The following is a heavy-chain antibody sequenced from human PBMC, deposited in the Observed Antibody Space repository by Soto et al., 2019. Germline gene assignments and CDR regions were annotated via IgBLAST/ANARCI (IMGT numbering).Heavy chain of an antibody. V-gene: IGHV1-3*01. CDR3: ARDPYHVLMVNAPNLYGMEV. Sequence: ASVKVSCKASGYTFTGYAMHWVRQAPGQRLEWMGWINAGNGNTKYSRKFQGRVTITRDTSASTAYMELSSLRSEDTAVYYCARDPYHVLMVNAPNLYGMEVWGQGTTVTVSS. CDR2: INAGNGNT. D-gene: IGHD2-8*01. J-gene: IGHJ6*02. CDR1: GYTFTGYA.